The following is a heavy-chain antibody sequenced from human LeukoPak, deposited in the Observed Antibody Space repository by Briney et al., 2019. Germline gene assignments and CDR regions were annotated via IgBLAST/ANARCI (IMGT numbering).Heavy chain of an antibody. CDR2: IYSGGST. CDR1: GFTFSSYW. Sequence: GGSLRLSCAASGFTFSSYWMSWVRQAPGKGLEWVSVIYSGGSTYYADSVKGRFTISRDNSKNTLYLQMNSLRAEDTAVYYCAALFDIWGRGTMVTVSS. CDR3: AALFDI. J-gene: IGHJ3*02. V-gene: IGHV3-66*01.